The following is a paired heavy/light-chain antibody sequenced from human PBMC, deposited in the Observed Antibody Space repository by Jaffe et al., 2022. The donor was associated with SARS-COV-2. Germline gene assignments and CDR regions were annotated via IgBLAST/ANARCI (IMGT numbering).Light chain of an antibody. CDR2: QDN. J-gene: IGLJ2*01. V-gene: IGLV3-1*01. Sequence: SYELTQPPSVSVSPGQTATITCSGDKLGDKYACWYQQKPGQSPVLVIYQDNKRPSGIPERFSGSNSGNTATLTISGTQAVDEADYYCQTWDSRTVVFGGGTKLTVL. CDR3: QTWDSRTVV. CDR1: KLGDKY.
Heavy chain of an antibody. CDR2: IYYNEVT. J-gene: IGHJ4*02. CDR3: VRHYCNGGNCYADY. Sequence: QVQLQESGPGLVKASETLSLTCTVSGDSIVNNNYYWGWICQPPGKGLEWIGSIYYNEVTHYNPSLKSRLTISVDTSKSQFSLKLSSVTAADTAVYYCVRHYCNGGNCYADYWGQGTLVTVSS. D-gene: IGHD2-15*01. V-gene: IGHV4-39*01. CDR1: GDSIVNNNYY.